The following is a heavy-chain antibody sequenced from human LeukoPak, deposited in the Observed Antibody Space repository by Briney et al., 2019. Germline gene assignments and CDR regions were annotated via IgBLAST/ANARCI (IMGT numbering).Heavy chain of an antibody. V-gene: IGHV3-33*06. CDR1: GFTFSSYG. Sequence: PGRSLRLSCAASGFTFSSYGMHWVRQAPGKGLEWVAVIWYDGSNKYYADSVKGRFTISRDNSKNTLYLQMNSLRAEDTAVYYCAKDQAMRFLEWLLTAFDIWGQGTMVTVSS. D-gene: IGHD3-3*01. CDR2: IWYDGSNK. CDR3: AKDQAMRFLEWLLTAFDI. J-gene: IGHJ3*02.